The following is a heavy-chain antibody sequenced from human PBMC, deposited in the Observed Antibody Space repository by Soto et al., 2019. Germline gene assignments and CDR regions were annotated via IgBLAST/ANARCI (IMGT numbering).Heavy chain of an antibody. V-gene: IGHV1-18*01. CDR3: ARHLYYYYYYGMDV. J-gene: IGHJ6*02. CDR2: ISPYTGNT. Sequence: ASVKVSCKASGYIFVNYGIAWVRQAPGQGLEWMGWISPYTGNTHSASKVQGRLTMTTDTSISTAYLQWSSLKASDTAMYYCARHLYYYYYYGMDVWGQGTTVTVSS. CDR1: GYIFVNYG.